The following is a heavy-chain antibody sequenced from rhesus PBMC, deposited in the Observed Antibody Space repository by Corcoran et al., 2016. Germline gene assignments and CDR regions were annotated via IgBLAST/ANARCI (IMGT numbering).Heavy chain of an antibody. Sequence: QLQLQESGPGLVKPSETLSVTCAVSGGSISSSYWSWIRQAPGKGLEWIGYIYGSGSSTNYNPSLQSRVTLSVDTSKTQLSLKLSSVTTADTAVYYCASSYYSGSYYFYWGQGVLVTVSS. CDR1: GGSISSSY. CDR2: IYGSGSST. D-gene: IGHD3-16*01. J-gene: IGHJ4*01. CDR3: ASSYYSGSYYFY. V-gene: IGHV4-169*01.